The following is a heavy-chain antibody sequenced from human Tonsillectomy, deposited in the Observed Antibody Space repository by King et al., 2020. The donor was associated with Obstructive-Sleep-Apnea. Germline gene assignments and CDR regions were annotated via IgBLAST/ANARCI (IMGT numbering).Heavy chain of an antibody. CDR1: GFTFDDYA. Sequence: VQLVESGGGLVQPGRSLRLSCAASGFTFDDYAMHWVRQAPGKGLEWVSCISWNSGSICYADSVKGRFTISRDNAKNSLYLQMNSLRAEDTALYYCAKGGYRSSWYWGQGTLVTVSS. CDR3: AKGGYRSSWY. J-gene: IGHJ4*02. CDR2: ISWNSGSI. V-gene: IGHV3-9*01. D-gene: IGHD6-13*01.